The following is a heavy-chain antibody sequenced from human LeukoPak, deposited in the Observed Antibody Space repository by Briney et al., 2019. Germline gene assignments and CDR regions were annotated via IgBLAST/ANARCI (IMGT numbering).Heavy chain of an antibody. J-gene: IGHJ4*02. CDR1: GFTFNNYW. V-gene: IGHV3-74*01. CDR2: ISTDGTTT. D-gene: IGHD3-3*01. CDR3: ARGGPYDFWSGFYSPFDY. Sequence: GGSLRLSCAASGFTFNNYWMHWVRQTPGKGLVWVSRISTDGTTTNYADSVKGRFTISRDNAKNTLYLQMNSLKTEDTAVYYCARGGPYDFWSGFYSPFDYWGQGTLVTVSS.